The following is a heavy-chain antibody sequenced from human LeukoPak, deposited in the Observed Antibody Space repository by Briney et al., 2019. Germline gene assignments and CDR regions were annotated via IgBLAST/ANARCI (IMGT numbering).Heavy chain of an antibody. D-gene: IGHD5-12*01. CDR3: TKSGGYSFSDY. CDR1: GFAFRTHV. V-gene: IGHV3-23*01. Sequence: PGRSLRLSCAVSGFAFRTHVIHWVRQAPGKGLEWVSAISPGDGNTFYADSVKGRFTISRDNSKNTLYLQMNSLRAEDTAVYYCTKSGGYSFSDYWGQGTLVTVSS. CDR2: ISPGDGNT. J-gene: IGHJ4*02.